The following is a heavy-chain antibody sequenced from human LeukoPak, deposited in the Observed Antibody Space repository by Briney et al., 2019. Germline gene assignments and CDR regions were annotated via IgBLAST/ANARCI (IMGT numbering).Heavy chain of an antibody. V-gene: IGHV3-23*01. D-gene: IGHD1-7*01. CDR2: IGGSGSAT. Sequence: GGSLRLSCAASGFTFDSYAMTWVRQAPGKGLEWVSAIGGSGSATYYADSVKGQFTISRDNSKNTLYLQMNSLRAEDAAVYYCARGSGTTDWYFDLWGRGTLVTVSS. J-gene: IGHJ2*01. CDR3: ARGSGTTDWYFDL. CDR1: GFTFDSYA.